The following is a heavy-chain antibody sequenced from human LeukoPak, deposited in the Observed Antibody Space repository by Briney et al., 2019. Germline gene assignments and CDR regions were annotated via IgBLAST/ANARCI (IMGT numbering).Heavy chain of an antibody. D-gene: IGHD3-10*01. CDR1: KFTFSNYG. J-gene: IGHJ6*02. CDR3: ARDADTSSYYYYPVSRYSYSGMDV. V-gene: IGHV3-30*03. CDR2: VSFDGSTQ. Sequence: GGSLRLSCASSKFTFSNYGMHWVRQAPGKGLEWVAFVSFDGSTQYYEDSVKGRFTISRDNSKDTLYLEMNSLRTEDTAVYYCARDADTSSYYYYPVSRYSYSGMDVWGQGTTVTVSS.